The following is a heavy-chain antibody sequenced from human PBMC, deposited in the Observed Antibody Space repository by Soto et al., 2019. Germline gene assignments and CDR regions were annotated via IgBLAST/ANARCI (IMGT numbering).Heavy chain of an antibody. V-gene: IGHV3-23*01. CDR2: ISGSGGST. CDR3: AYPRESVLRYFDWQPGY. D-gene: IGHD3-9*01. CDR1: GFTFSSYA. J-gene: IGHJ4*02. Sequence: GGSLRLSCAASGFTFSSYAMSWVRQAPGKGLEWVSAISGSGGSTYYADSVKGRFTISRDNSKNTLYLQMNSLRAEDTAVYYCAYPRESVLRYFDWQPGYWGQGTLVTVSS.